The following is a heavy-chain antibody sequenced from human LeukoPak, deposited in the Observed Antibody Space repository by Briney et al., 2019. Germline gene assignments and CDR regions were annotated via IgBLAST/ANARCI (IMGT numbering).Heavy chain of an antibody. D-gene: IGHD2-21*02. J-gene: IGHJ4*02. Sequence: ASVKVSCKASGYTFTGYYMHWVRQAPGQGLEWMGWINPNSGGTNYAQKFQGRVTMTRDTSISTAYMELRSLRSDDTAVYYCAKEMAPYCGGDCYPFDYWGQGTLVTVSS. V-gene: IGHV1-2*02. CDR1: GYTFTGYY. CDR2: INPNSGGT. CDR3: AKEMAPYCGGDCYPFDY.